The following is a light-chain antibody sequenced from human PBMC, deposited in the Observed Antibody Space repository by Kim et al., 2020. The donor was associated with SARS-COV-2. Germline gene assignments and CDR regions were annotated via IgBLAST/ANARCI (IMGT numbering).Light chain of an antibody. CDR1: QSIING. CDR2: AAS. Sequence: TSVYDTVSFPCRVTQSIINGLALFQHRPEEAPKSLLYAASSLDSGVPSKFSDSGSGTDFTLIICNLQPEDFATYYSQQCNTYPLTFGGGTKVDIK. CDR3: QQCNTYPLT. V-gene: IGKV1-16*02. J-gene: IGKJ4*01.